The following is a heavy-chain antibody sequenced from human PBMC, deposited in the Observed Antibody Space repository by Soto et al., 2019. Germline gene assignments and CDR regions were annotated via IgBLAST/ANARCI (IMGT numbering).Heavy chain of an antibody. Sequence: SVKGSCKAPGYPFTRYYMHLVRQAPGQGLEWMGIINPSGGSTSYAQKFQGRVTMTRDTSTSTVYMALSSLRSEDTAVYYCASVSISSTSCYYPDYWGQGTLVTVSS. CDR3: ASVSISSTSCYYPDY. CDR1: GYPFTRYY. CDR2: INPSGGST. J-gene: IGHJ4*02. D-gene: IGHD2-2*01. V-gene: IGHV1-46*01.